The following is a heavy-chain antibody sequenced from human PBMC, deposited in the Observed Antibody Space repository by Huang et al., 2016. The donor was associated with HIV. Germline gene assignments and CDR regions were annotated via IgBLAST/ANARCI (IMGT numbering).Heavy chain of an antibody. J-gene: IGHJ4*02. V-gene: IGHV1-2*02. Sequence: QVQLVRSGAEVKKPGASVKVSCRTSGYTFTDYYVHWVRQAPGQGLQWMGSINPLSGVTNYAQNFQGRLTMNRDTSIRTAYMELSRLKSDDTALYYCARTPSSGSHPDYWGQGTLVTVSS. D-gene: IGHD1-26*01. CDR1: GYTFTDYY. CDR3: ARTPSSGSHPDY. CDR2: INPLSGVT.